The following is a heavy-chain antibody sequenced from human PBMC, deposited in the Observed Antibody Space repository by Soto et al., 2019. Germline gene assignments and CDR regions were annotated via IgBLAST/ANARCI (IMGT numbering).Heavy chain of an antibody. J-gene: IGHJ3*01. D-gene: IGHD4-17*01. CDR1: GFSFTTYW. V-gene: IGHV5-51*03. CDR2: IYPGDSKT. CDR3: AGDHDYGRNSEAADV. Sequence: QLVQSGAAVKEPGESLKIACKGSGFSFTTYWIAWVRQMPGKGLEWMGIIYPGDSKTTYSPSFQGQVTISAHKSTSTAYLQWSSLKGSDTAMYYCAGDHDYGRNSEAADVWGQGTMVTVSS.